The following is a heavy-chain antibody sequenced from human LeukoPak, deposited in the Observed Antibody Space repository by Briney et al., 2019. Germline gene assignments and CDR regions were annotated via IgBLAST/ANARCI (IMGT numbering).Heavy chain of an antibody. CDR1: GYTFTSYG. V-gene: IGHV1-69*04. J-gene: IGHJ6*02. Sequence: GASVKVSCKASGYTFTSYGISWVRQAPGQGLEWMGRIIPILGIASYAQKFQGRVTITADKSTSTAYMELSSLRSEDTAVYYCARVCDSSTSCYSMYRSRPYYYYGMDVWGQGTTVTVSS. CDR2: IIPILGIA. D-gene: IGHD2-2*01. CDR3: ARVCDSSTSCYSMYRSRPYYYYGMDV.